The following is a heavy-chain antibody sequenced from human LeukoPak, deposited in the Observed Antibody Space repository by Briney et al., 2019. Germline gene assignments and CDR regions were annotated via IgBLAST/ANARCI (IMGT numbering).Heavy chain of an antibody. V-gene: IGHV4-34*01. J-gene: IGHJ5*02. CDR2: INHSGST. CDR1: GGSFSGYY. CDR3: ARGIRDYDFWSGRDNWFDP. Sequence: PSETLSLTCAVYGGSFSGYYWSWIRQPPRKGLEWIGEINHSGSTNYNPSLKSRVTISVDTSKNQFSLKLSSVTAADTAVYYCARGIRDYDFWSGRDNWFDPWGQGTLVTVSS. D-gene: IGHD3-3*01.